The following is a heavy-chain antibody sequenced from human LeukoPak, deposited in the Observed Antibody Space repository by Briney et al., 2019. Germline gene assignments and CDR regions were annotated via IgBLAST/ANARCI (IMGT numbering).Heavy chain of an antibody. Sequence: GTSLRLSCATSGLTFTSHGFHWVSQAAGKGLEWVAFIRNDGSDTYHANSVKGRFSISRDNSKNTVYLHMNSLRAEDTAVYYCARDRGKDYFDNWGQGTQVTVSS. CDR3: ARDRGKDYFDN. CDR1: GLTFTSHG. CDR2: IRNDGSDT. D-gene: IGHD4-23*01. J-gene: IGHJ4*02. V-gene: IGHV3-33*01.